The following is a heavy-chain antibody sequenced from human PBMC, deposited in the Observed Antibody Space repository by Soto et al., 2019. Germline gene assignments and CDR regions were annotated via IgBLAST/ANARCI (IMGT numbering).Heavy chain of an antibody. V-gene: IGHV4-30-2*01. Sequence: QLQLQESGSGLVKPSQTLSLTCGVSGDSFSSGDYSWSWIRQPPGKGLEWLGYIYQTGSTYYNPSLKSRVTKSVDRSKNQFSLKLSSVTAADTAIYYCARGFQGGGSYFFDYWGQGTLVTVSS. CDR3: ARGFQGGGSYFFDY. J-gene: IGHJ4*02. D-gene: IGHD1-26*01. CDR2: IYQTGST. CDR1: GDSFSSGDYS.